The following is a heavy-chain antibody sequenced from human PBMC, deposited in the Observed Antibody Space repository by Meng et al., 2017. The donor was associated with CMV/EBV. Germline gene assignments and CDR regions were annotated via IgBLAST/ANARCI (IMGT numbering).Heavy chain of an antibody. CDR2: INWNGGST. Sequence: GESLKISCAASGFTFDDYGMNWVRQAPGKGLEWVSGINWNGGSTGYADSVKGRFTISRDNAKNSLYLQMNSLRAEDTALYYWSRGSAYYDFLFDSWGQGTLVTVSS. CDR3: SRGSAYYDFLFDS. V-gene: IGHV3-20*04. D-gene: IGHD3-3*01. CDR1: GFTFDDYG. J-gene: IGHJ4*02.